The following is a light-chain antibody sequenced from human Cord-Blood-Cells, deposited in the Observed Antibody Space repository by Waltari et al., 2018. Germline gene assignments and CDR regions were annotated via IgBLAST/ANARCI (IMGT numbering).Light chain of an antibody. J-gene: IGLJ1*01. CDR2: RNN. V-gene: IGLV1-47*01. CDR1: SSNIGSNY. CDR3: AAWDDSLSGYV. Sequence: QSVLTQPPSASGTSGQRVTSSCSGSSSNIGSNYVYWYQQLPRTAPKLLIYRNNQRPPGVPDRFSGSKSGTTASLAISGLRSENEADYYCAAWDDSLSGYVFGTGTKVTVL.